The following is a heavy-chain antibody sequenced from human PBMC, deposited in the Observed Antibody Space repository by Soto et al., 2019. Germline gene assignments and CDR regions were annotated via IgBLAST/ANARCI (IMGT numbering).Heavy chain of an antibody. CDR2: IFYSGTT. D-gene: IGHD1-1*01. CDR3: ARDLWVEPELYYYGMDV. Sequence: TLSLTCTVSGYSISSSDYYWIWIRQTPGKGLEWIGHIFYSGTTYYNPSLKSRLTISVDTSKNHFSLRLTSVTAADTAVYYCARDLWVEPELYYYGMDVWGQGTTVTVSS. V-gene: IGHV4-30-4*01. CDR1: GYSISSSDYY. J-gene: IGHJ6*02.